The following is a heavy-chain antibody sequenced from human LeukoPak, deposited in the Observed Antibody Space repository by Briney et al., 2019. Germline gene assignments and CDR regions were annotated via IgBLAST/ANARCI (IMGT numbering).Heavy chain of an antibody. CDR2: IAGNGGTT. D-gene: IGHD3-16*01. J-gene: IGHJ4*02. CDR1: GFTFNNYA. CDR3: AKARNYLGIFDY. Sequence: PGGSLRLSCAASGFTFNNYAMSWVRRAPGKGLEWVSSIAGNGGTTYYADSVKGRFTISGDNSKNTVYLQLNNLRAEDTAIYYCAKARNYLGIFDYWGQGALVTVSS. V-gene: IGHV3-23*01.